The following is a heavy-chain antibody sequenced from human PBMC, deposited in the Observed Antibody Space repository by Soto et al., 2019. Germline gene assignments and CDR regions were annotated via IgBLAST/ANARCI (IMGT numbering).Heavy chain of an antibody. V-gene: IGHV1-46*01. CDR2: INPSGGST. Sequence: GASVKVSCKASGYTFTSYYMHWVRQAPGQGLEWMGIINPSGGSTSYAQKFQGRVTMTRDTSTSTVYMELSSLRSEDTAVYYCARGWELHSSSWYLDPWFDPWGQGTLVTVSS. D-gene: IGHD6-13*01. CDR3: ARGWELHSSSWYLDPWFDP. J-gene: IGHJ5*02. CDR1: GYTFTSYY.